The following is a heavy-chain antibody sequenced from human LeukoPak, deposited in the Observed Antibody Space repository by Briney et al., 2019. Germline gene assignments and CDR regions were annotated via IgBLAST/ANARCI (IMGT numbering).Heavy chain of an antibody. CDR3: ARRRRIIAAAGTKFDP. CDR1: GGSFSGYY. J-gene: IGHJ5*02. Sequence: SETLSLTCAVYGGSFSGYYWSWIRQPPGKGLEWIGEINHSGSTNYNPSLKSRVTISVDTSKNQFSLKLSSVTAADTAVYYCARRRRIIAAAGTKFDPWGQGTLVTASS. CDR2: INHSGST. D-gene: IGHD6-13*01. V-gene: IGHV4-34*01.